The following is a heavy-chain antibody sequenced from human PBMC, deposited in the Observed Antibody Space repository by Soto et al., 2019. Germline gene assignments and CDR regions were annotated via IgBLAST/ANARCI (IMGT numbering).Heavy chain of an antibody. CDR2: IYYSGST. CDR3: ASGHPQRFLEWLPYDMDV. V-gene: IGHV4-31*03. J-gene: IGHJ6*02. Sequence: PSETLSLTCTVSGGSISSGGYYWSWIRQHPGKGLEWIGYIYYSGSTYYNPSLKSRVTISVDTSKNQFSLKLSSVTAADTAVYYCASGHPQRFLEWLPYDMDVWGQGTTITAP. D-gene: IGHD3-3*01. CDR1: GGSISSGGYY.